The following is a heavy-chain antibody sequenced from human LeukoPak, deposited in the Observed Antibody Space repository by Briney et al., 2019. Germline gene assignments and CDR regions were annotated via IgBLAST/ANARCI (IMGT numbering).Heavy chain of an antibody. V-gene: IGHV3-11*04. CDR3: ARDRRDCSSTSCYSSGAFDI. CDR2: ISSSGSTI. CDR1: GLTFSDYY. Sequence: PGGSLSLSCAAPGLTFSDYYMSWIRQAPGKGLGWVSYISSSGSTIYYADSVKGRFTISRDNAKNSLYLQMNSLRAEDTAVYYCARDRRDCSSTSCYSSGAFDIWGQGTMVTVSS. J-gene: IGHJ3*02. D-gene: IGHD2-2*01.